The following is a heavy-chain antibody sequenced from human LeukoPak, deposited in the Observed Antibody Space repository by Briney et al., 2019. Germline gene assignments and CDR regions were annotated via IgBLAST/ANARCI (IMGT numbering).Heavy chain of an antibody. V-gene: IGHV3-43*02. CDR2: ISGDGGST. Sequence: QPGGSLRLSCAASGFTFDDYAMHWARQPPGKGLEWVSLISGDGGSTYYADSVKGRFTISRDNSKNSLYLQMNSLRTEDTALYYCAKDLGIAVAGTAFGAFDIWGQGTMVTVSS. D-gene: IGHD6-19*01. CDR3: AKDLGIAVAGTAFGAFDI. CDR1: GFTFDDYA. J-gene: IGHJ3*02.